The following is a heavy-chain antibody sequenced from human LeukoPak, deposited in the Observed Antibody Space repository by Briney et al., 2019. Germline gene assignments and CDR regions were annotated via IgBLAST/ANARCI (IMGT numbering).Heavy chain of an antibody. CDR3: ALGYSSSWYPEFDY. CDR2: IYSGGST. D-gene: IGHD6-13*01. CDR1: GFTVSSNY. J-gene: IGHJ4*02. Sequence: GGSLRLSCAASGFTVSSNYMSWVRQAPGKGLEWVSVIYSGGSTYYADSVKGRFTISRDNSKNTLYLQMNSLRAEDTAVYYCALGYSSSWYPEFDYWGQGTLVTVSS. V-gene: IGHV3-53*01.